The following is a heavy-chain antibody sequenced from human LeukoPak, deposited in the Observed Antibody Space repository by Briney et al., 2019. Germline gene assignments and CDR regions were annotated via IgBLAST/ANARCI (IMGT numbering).Heavy chain of an antibody. Sequence: SETLSLTCTVSGRSLTNHYWSWIRQTPGKGLEWIGNIYYSGSTTYNPSLQSRVTISVDTSKNQFSLKLNSVTAADTAVYHCAGASNRDFFDCWGQGNLVTVSS. CDR3: AGASNRDFFDC. CDR1: GRSLTNHY. J-gene: IGHJ4*02. D-gene: IGHD1-14*01. CDR2: IYYSGST. V-gene: IGHV4-59*11.